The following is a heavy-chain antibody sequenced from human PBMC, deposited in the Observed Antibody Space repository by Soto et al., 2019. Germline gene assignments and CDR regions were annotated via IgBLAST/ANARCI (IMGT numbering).Heavy chain of an antibody. CDR2: ITGSGST. J-gene: IGHJ4*02. Sequence: EEQLLESGGGLVQPGGSLRLSCAASGFTFDRHGMNWVRQAPGKGLEWVSGITGSGSTYYADSVKGRFTISRDNSKNILYVEMNSLRAEDTAVYYCARDAYGVAAAGTSLDNWGQGTLVTVSS. CDR1: GFTFDRHG. D-gene: IGHD6-13*01. CDR3: ARDAYGVAAAGTSLDN. V-gene: IGHV3-23*01.